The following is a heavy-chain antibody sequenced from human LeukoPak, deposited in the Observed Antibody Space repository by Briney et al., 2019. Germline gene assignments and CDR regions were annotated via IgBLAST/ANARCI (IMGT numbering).Heavy chain of an antibody. CDR3: ARTSRGELGVFDY. V-gene: IGHV1-2*02. J-gene: IGHJ4*02. CDR2: INPNSGGT. D-gene: IGHD1-26*01. Sequence: ASVRVSCKASGYTFTGYYMHWVRQAPGQGLEWMGWINPNSGGTNYAQKFQGRVTMTRDTSISTAYMELSRLRSDDTAVYYCARTSRGELGVFDYWGQGTLVTVSA. CDR1: GYTFTGYY.